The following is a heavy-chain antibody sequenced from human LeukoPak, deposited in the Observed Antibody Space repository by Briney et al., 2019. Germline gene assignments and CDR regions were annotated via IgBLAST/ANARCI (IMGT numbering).Heavy chain of an antibody. Sequence: PSEXLSLTCVVSGYSISSGYHWGWSRQPPGEGVEWIGSLYRSGSTYYNPSLKSRVTISVDTSKNQISLKVRSVTAADTAVYYCARENWVFDYWGQGILVTVSS. J-gene: IGHJ4*02. D-gene: IGHD7-27*01. CDR1: GYSISSGYH. CDR2: LYRSGST. CDR3: ARENWVFDY. V-gene: IGHV4-38-2*02.